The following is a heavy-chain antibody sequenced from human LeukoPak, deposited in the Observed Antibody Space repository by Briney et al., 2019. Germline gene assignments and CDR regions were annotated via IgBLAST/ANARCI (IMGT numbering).Heavy chain of an antibody. D-gene: IGHD6-19*01. CDR2: IDSSGGYM. CDR3: AREMLAAVAAQS. J-gene: IGHJ5*02. V-gene: IGHV3-21*06. Sequence: GGSLRLSCAGSGFTFSGYWMSWVRQAPGKGLEWVSSIDSSGGYMFYADSVKGRFIISRDNAKDSLYLQMNSLRAEDTAVYYCAREMLAAVAAQSWGQGTLVTVSS. CDR1: GFTFSGYW.